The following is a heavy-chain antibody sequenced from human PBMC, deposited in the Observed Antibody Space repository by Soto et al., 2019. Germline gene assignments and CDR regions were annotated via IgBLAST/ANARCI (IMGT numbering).Heavy chain of an antibody. Sequence: SETLSLTCTVSGGSISSSSYCWGCIRQPPGKGLEWIGSIYFSGSPKYNPALKSRVTISVDTSKNPFSLRLISVTAADTAVYYCARHEGCSGITCSPTNWFDPWGQGILVTVSS. D-gene: IGHD2-15*01. V-gene: IGHV4-39*01. CDR2: IYFSGSP. CDR1: GGSISSSSYC. J-gene: IGHJ5*02. CDR3: ARHEGCSGITCSPTNWFDP.